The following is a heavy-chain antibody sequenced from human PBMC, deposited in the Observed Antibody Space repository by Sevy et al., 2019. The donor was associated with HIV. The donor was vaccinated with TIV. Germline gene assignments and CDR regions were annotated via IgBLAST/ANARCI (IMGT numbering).Heavy chain of an antibody. D-gene: IGHD5-12*01. CDR3: TTVSGYHDRLCSLPRYYYYYMDV. CDR1: GFTFSNAW. V-gene: IGHV3-15*01. J-gene: IGHJ6*03. Sequence: GGSLRLSCAASGFTFSNAWMSWVRQAPGKGLEWVGRIKSKTDGGTTDYAAPVKGRFTISRDDSKNTLYLQMNSLKTEDTAVYYCTTVSGYHDRLCSLPRYYYYYMDVWGKGTTVTVSS. CDR2: IKSKTDGGTT.